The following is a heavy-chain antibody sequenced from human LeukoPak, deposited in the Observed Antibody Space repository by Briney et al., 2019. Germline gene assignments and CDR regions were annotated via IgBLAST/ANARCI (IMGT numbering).Heavy chain of an antibody. CDR1: GFTFSNAW. V-gene: IGHV3-15*01. CDR3: TTESYYYDSSGSLQDAFDI. Sequence: GGSLRLSCAASGFTFSNAWMSWVRQAPGKGLEWVGRIKSIPDGGTTDYAAPVKGRFTISRDDPKNTLYLQMNSLKTEDTAVYYCTTESYYYDSSGSLQDAFDIWGQGKVVTVSS. J-gene: IGHJ3*02. CDR2: IKSIPDGGTT. D-gene: IGHD3-22*01.